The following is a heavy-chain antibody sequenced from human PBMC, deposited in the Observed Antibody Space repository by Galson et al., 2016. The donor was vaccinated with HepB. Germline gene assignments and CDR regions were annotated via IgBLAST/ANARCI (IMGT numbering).Heavy chain of an antibody. CDR3: ARGLEAAPGSLDLDY. CDR2: IYHSGTT. CDR1: GYFISSGYY. D-gene: IGHD6-13*01. Sequence: CTVSGYFISSGYYWVWIRQSPEKGLEWIGSIYHSGTTYYNPSLKRRVTMSVDTSKNQFSLKLGSATAADTAVYYCARGLEAAPGSLDLDYWGQGTLVTVSS. V-gene: IGHV4-38-2*02. J-gene: IGHJ4*02.